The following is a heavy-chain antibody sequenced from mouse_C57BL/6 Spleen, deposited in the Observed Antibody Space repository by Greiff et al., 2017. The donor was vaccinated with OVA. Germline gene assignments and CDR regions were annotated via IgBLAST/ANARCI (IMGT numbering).Heavy chain of an antibody. J-gene: IGHJ1*03. CDR3: ARGSDYYGSSYWYFDV. V-gene: IGHV5-4*03. Sequence: EVKLMESGGGLVKPGGSLKLSCAASGFTFSSYAMSWVRQTPEKRLEWVATISDGGSYTYYPDNVKGRFTISRDNAKNNLYLQMSHLKSEDTAMYYCARGSDYYGSSYWYFDVWGTGTTVTVSS. CDR2: ISDGGSYT. CDR1: GFTFSSYA. D-gene: IGHD1-1*01.